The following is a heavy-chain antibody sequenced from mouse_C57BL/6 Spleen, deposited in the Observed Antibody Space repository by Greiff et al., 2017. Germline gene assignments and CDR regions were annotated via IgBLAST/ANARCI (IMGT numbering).Heavy chain of an antibody. V-gene: IGHV3-6*01. Sequence: ESGPGLVKPSQSLSLTCSVTGYSITSGYYWNWIRQFPGNKLEWMGYISYDGSNNYNPSLKNRISITRDTSKNQFFLKLNSVTTEDTATYYCARVWDVYYFDYWGQGTTLTVSS. CDR2: ISYDGSN. CDR3: ARVWDVYYFDY. J-gene: IGHJ2*01. CDR1: GYSITSGYY. D-gene: IGHD4-1*01.